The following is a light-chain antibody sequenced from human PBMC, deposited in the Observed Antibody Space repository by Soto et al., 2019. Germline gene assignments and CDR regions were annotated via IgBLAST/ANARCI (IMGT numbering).Light chain of an antibody. CDR2: GAS. CDR1: QSVHNF. J-gene: IGKJ4*01. CDR3: QQRSSTLT. V-gene: IGKV3-11*01. Sequence: EVVLTQFPATLSLSRGDRAALSCKASQSVHNFLAWYQQRPGQAPRLLIYGASNRAAGIPDRFSGSGSGTDFTLTISRLEPEDFAVYYCQQRSSTLTFGGGTKVDIK.